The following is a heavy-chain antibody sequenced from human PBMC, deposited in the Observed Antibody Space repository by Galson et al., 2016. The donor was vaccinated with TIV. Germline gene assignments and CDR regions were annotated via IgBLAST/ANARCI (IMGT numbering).Heavy chain of an antibody. CDR2: IIPVFGTV. J-gene: IGHJ3*02. D-gene: IGHD3-22*01. CDR1: GGTLSSNA. Sequence: QSGAEVKKPGSSVKVSCKASGGTLSSNAFSWLRQAPGQGLEWMGGIIPVFGTVHYAQKFRGRVTITADKSTNTVYMGLSSLTSEDTAVYSCAENQGSGIDSTCLTAAFDIGGQGTTVTVSS. CDR3: AENQGSGIDSTCLTAAFDI. V-gene: IGHV1-69*06.